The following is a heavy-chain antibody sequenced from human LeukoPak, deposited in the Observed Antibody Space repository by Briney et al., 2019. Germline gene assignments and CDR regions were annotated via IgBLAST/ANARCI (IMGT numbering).Heavy chain of an antibody. CDR1: SGSMNSYY. CDR3: ARDPGSSWYFDN. J-gene: IGHJ4*02. Sequence: SETLSLTCSVSSGSMNSYYWSWIRQPPGKGLEWIGYIYYSGSTNYNPSLKSRVTISLDTSKNQFSLKLSSVTAADTAVYYCARDPGSSWYFDNWGQGTLVTVSS. CDR2: IYYSGST. D-gene: IGHD6-13*01. V-gene: IGHV4-59*12.